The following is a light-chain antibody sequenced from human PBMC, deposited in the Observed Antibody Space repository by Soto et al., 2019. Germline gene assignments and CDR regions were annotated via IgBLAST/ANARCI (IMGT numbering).Light chain of an antibody. CDR2: DVS. Sequence: QSALTQPASVSGSPGQSITISCTGTSSDIAVYSYVSWFQQHPGKAPKLIIYDVSNRPSGVSSRFSGSKSGNTASPTISGLQAEDESDYYCSSYTITSTVVFGGGTKLTVL. J-gene: IGLJ2*01. V-gene: IGLV2-14*01. CDR3: SSYTITSTVV. CDR1: SSDIAVYSY.